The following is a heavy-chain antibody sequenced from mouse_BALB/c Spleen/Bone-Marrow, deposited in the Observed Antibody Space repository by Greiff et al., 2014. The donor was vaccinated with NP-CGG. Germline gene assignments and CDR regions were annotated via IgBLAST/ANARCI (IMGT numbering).Heavy chain of an antibody. CDR1: GFTFADYY. J-gene: IGHJ1*01. Sequence: EVKLVESGGGLVQPGGSLRLSCATSGFTFADYYMNWVRQLPGMALEWLGFIRNKANGYTTDYSTSVKGRFTISRDNSQNILYLQMNTLRTEDSAAYYCARDVGRLFFDVWGAGTTVTVSS. CDR3: ARDVGRLFFDV. CDR2: IRNKANGYTT. D-gene: IGHD3-3*01. V-gene: IGHV7-3*02.